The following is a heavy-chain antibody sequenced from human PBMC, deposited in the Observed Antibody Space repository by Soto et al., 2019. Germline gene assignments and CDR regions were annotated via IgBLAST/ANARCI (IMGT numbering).Heavy chain of an antibody. CDR2: MNPNSGNT. V-gene: IGHV1-8*01. CDR3: ARGQGSSSSNRRFGYDY. CDR1: GYTFTSYD. D-gene: IGHD6-6*01. J-gene: IGHJ4*02. Sequence: QVQLVQSGAEVKKPGASVKVSCKASGYTFTSYDINWVRQATGQGLEWMGWMNPNSGNTGYAQKFQGRVTMTRNTSISTAYMELSSLRSEDTAVYYCARGQGSSSSNRRFGYDYWGQETLVTVSS.